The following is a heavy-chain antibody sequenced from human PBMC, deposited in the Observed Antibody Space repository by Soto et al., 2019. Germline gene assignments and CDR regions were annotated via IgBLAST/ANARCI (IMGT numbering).Heavy chain of an antibody. J-gene: IGHJ6*02. CDR2: ISYDGSKK. V-gene: IGHV3-30-3*01. CDR3: ASDLVSLEQREIFDDDYGMDV. Sequence: QVQLVESGGGVLQPGRSLRLSCAASEFTFSSYGMHWVRQAPGKGLEWVAVISYDGSKKYYADSVKGRFTISRDSSKNXPXLXTSSTRAEDTGLYYCASDLVSLEQREIFDDDYGMDVWGQGTTVTVSS. CDR1: EFTFSSYG. D-gene: IGHD1-1*01.